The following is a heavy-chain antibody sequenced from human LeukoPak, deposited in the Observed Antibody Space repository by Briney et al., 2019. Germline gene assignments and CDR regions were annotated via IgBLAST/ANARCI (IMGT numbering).Heavy chain of an antibody. CDR2: INTNTGNP. CDR3: ARAPYDSSGYYVY. D-gene: IGHD3-22*01. V-gene: IGHV7-4-1*02. CDR1: GGTFSSYA. J-gene: IGHJ4*02. Sequence: ASVKVSCKASGGTFSSYAISWVRQAPGQGPEWMGWINTNTGNPTYAQGFTGRFVFSLDTSVSTAFLQITSLKAEDTAVYYCARAPYDSSGYYVYWGQGTLVTVSS.